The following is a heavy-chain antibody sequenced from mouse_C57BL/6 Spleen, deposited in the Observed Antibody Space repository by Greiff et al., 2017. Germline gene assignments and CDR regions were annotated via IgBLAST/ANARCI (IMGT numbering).Heavy chain of an antibody. CDR3: ARRNYYGSSLGDYAMDY. CDR2: IDPANGNT. V-gene: IGHV14-3*01. D-gene: IGHD1-1*01. Sequence: EVQLQQSVAELVRPGASVKLSCTASGFNIKNTYMHWVKQRPEQGLEWIGRIDPANGNTKYAPKFQGKATITADTSSNTAYLQLSSLTSEDTAIYYCARRNYYGSSLGDYAMDYWGQGTSVTVSS. CDR1: GFNIKNTY. J-gene: IGHJ4*01.